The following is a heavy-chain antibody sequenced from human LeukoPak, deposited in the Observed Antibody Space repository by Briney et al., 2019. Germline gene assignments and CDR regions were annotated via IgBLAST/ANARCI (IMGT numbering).Heavy chain of an antibody. CDR1: GGSISSGGYY. D-gene: IGHD3-22*01. V-gene: IGHV4-31*03. Sequence: SQTLSLTCTVSGGSISSGGYYWSWIRQHPGKGLGWIGYIYYSGSTYYNPSLKSRVTISVDTSKNQFSLKLSSVTAADTAVYYCARSNARITMIVDAFDIWGQGTMVTVSS. CDR3: ARSNARITMIVDAFDI. J-gene: IGHJ3*02. CDR2: IYYSGST.